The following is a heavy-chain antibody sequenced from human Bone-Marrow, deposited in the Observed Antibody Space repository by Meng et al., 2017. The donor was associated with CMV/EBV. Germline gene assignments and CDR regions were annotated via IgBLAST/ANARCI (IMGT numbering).Heavy chain of an antibody. D-gene: IGHD6-6*01. J-gene: IGHJ4*02. V-gene: IGHV3-7*01. CDR3: ARAPIAARPFDY. CDR1: GFTFSSYA. CDR2: IKQDGSEK. Sequence: GGSLRLSCAASGFTFSSYAMSWVRQAPGKGLEWVANIKQDGSEKYYVDSVKGRFTISRDNAKNSLYLQMNSLRAEDTAVYYCARAPIAARPFDYWGQGTLVTVSS.